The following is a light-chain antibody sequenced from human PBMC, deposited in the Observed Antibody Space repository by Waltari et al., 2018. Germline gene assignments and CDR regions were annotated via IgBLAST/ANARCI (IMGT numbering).Light chain of an antibody. J-gene: IGLJ3*02. V-gene: IGLV2-11*01. CDR1: SSDFGSFDY. Sequence: QSALTQPRSVSGSPGQSVTISCTGTSSDFGSFDYVSWYQQHPGKAPKFMIYDVNKRPAGVPDCFSGSKSGNTASLTISGLQAEDEADYYCCSFGGGYPVVFGGGTTLTVL. CDR2: DVN. CDR3: CSFGGGYPVV.